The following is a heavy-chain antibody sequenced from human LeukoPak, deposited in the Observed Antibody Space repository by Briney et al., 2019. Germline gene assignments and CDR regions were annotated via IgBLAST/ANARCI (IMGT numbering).Heavy chain of an antibody. V-gene: IGHV3-23*01. CDR3: AKSGSGYSSGWYDYYYYYMDV. CDR2: ISGSGGST. CDR1: GFTTSSDN. D-gene: IGHD6-19*01. Sequence: GGSLRLSCAASGFTTSSDNMNWVRQAPGKGLEWVSAISGSGGSTYYADSVKGRFTISRDNSKNTLYLQMNSLRAEDTAVYYCAKSGSGYSSGWYDYYYYYMDVWGKGTTVTVSS. J-gene: IGHJ6*03.